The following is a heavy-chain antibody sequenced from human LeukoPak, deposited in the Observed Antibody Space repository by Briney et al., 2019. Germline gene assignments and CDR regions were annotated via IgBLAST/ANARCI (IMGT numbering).Heavy chain of an antibody. D-gene: IGHD3-16*02. CDR2: INRNGGST. CDR1: GFTFGNYG. J-gene: IGHJ4*02. CDR3: ARADYDYVWGSYRQYYFDS. Sequence: PGGSLRLSCAASGFTFGNYGMSWVRQAPGKGLEWVSGINRNGGSTGYADSVEGRFTISRDNAKNSQYLQMNSLSVEDTAVYYCARADYDYVWGSYRQYYFDSWGQGTLVTVSS. V-gene: IGHV3-20*04.